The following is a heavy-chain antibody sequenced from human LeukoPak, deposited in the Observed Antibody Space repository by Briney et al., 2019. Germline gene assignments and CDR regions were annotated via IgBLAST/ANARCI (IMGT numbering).Heavy chain of an antibody. D-gene: IGHD3-22*01. Sequence: GGSLRLSCAASGFTFSSYNMKWVRQAPGKGLEWVSYISSSGSSIYYADSVRGRFTISRDNAKNSLYLQMNSLRAEDTAVYYCAKGPFNYYDSGDYYSYFDYWGQGTLVTVSS. J-gene: IGHJ4*02. CDR3: AKGPFNYYDSGDYYSYFDY. V-gene: IGHV3-21*04. CDR1: GFTFSSYN. CDR2: ISSSGSSI.